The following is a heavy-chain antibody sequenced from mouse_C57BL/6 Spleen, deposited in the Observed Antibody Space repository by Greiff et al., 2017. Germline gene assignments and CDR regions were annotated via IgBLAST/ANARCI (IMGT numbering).Heavy chain of an antibody. V-gene: IGHV7-3*01. D-gene: IGHD2-1*01. CDR2: IRNKANGYTT. CDR3: ARLYGKYVWYFED. J-gene: IGHJ1*03. CDR1: GFTFTDYY. Sequence: EVQLQESGGGLVQPGGSLSLSCAASGFTFTDYYMSWVRQPPGKALEWLGCIRNKANGYTTEYSVSGKGRFTISRDNSQSILYLQMKALRAEDSAAYYCARLYGKYVWYFEDWGTGTTVTVSS.